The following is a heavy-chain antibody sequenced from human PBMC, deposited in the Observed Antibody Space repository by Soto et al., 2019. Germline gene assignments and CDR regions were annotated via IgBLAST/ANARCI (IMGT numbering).Heavy chain of an antibody. D-gene: IGHD2-8*01. CDR2: IFDSGTT. CDR3: ARGVSGTGAFDH. Sequence: QVQLEQSGPGLVKPTETLSLTCKISGGSITSVNHYWSWIRQSPGEGLEWIGYIFDSGTTHYNPSLKVGATLRGEAPRRRFSLRIHSVPVPDTAVYYCARGVSGTGAFDHGGQGTL. V-gene: IGHV4-30-4*01. CDR1: GGSITSVNHY. J-gene: IGHJ5*02.